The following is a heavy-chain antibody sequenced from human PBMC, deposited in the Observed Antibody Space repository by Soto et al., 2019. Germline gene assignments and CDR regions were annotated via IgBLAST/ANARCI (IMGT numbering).Heavy chain of an antibody. V-gene: IGHV3-30*18. J-gene: IGHJ6*02. Sequence: QVQLVESGGGVVQPGRSLSLSCAASGFTFSSYGMHWVRQAPGKGLEWVAVISYDGSNKYYADSVKGRFTISRDNSKNTLYLQLNRIRAEDTAVYYCGKDWQQWVLFSGRDVWAQGTTGTFSS. D-gene: IGHD6-19*01. CDR1: GFTFSSYG. CDR2: ISYDGSNK. CDR3: GKDWQQWVLFSGRDV.